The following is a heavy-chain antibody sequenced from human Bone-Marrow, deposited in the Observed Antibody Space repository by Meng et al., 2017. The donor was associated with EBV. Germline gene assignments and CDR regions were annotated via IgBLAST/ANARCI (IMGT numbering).Heavy chain of an antibody. J-gene: IGHJ4*02. V-gene: IGHV3-23*01. Sequence: EVQLLESGXGLVQPGGSLRLSCAASGFTFSSYAMSWVRQAPGKGLEWVSAISGSGGSTYYADSVKGRFTISRENSKNTLYLQMNSLRAEDTAVYYCARAVSYYDILSGFSHWGQGTLVTVSS. D-gene: IGHD3-9*01. CDR1: GFTFSSYA. CDR2: ISGSGGST. CDR3: ARAVSYYDILSGFSH.